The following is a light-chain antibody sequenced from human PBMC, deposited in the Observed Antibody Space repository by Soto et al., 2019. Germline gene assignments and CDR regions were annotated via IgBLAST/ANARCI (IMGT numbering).Light chain of an antibody. V-gene: IGKV1-12*01. J-gene: IGKJ4*01. CDR1: QGVNAW. CDR2: EAS. CDR3: QQANSFPLT. Sequence: DTQMTQSPSSVSASVGDRVTITCRASQGVNAWLACYQKKPGKAPELLIYEASTLQSGVPSSFSGSGSETDFTLTISSLQPEDFATYYCQQANSFPLTCGGGTKVEVQ.